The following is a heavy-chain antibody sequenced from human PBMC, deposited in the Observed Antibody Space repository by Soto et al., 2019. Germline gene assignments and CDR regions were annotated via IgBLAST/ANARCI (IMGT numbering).Heavy chain of an antibody. CDR1: GFTFSTYS. D-gene: IGHD3-3*01. J-gene: IGHJ4*02. V-gene: IGHV3-21*01. Sequence: GGSLRLSCVGSGFTFSTYSINWVRQAPGKGLEWVSSISSRSDIYYADSVKGRFTISRDNAKNSVSLQMNSLRAEDTAVYYCASLDDFTDYWGQGTLVTVSS. CDR3: ASLDDFTDY. CDR2: ISSRSDI.